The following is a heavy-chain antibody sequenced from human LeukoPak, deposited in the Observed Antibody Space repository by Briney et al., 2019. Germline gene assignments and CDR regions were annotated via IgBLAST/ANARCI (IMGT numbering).Heavy chain of an antibody. Sequence: WGSLRLSCAASGFTFSNSDMSWVRQTPGKGLEWVSTISTSGGWTYYADPVKGRFTISRDNSKSTLYLQMNSLRAEDTAVYYCAELGITMIGGVWGKGTTVTISS. CDR2: ISTSGGWT. CDR1: GFTFSNSD. CDR3: AELGITMIGGV. V-gene: IGHV3-23*01. J-gene: IGHJ6*04. D-gene: IGHD3-10*02.